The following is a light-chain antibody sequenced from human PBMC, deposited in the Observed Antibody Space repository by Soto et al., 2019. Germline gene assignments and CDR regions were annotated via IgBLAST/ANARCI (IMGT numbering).Light chain of an antibody. CDR1: SSDVGADNY. V-gene: IGLV2-8*01. J-gene: IGLJ2*01. Sequence: QSALTQPPSASGSPGQSVTISCTGTSSDVGADNYVSWYQQHPGKAPKLMIYEVTERPSGVPDRFSGSKSGNTASLTVSGLQAEDEADYYCSSYAGSNNLGFGGGTKLTVL. CDR3: SSYAGSNNLG. CDR2: EVT.